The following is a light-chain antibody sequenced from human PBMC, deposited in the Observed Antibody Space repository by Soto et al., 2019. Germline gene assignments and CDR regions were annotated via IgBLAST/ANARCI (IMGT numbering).Light chain of an antibody. V-gene: IGLV2-14*01. CDR3: SSYTSGSSHYV. Sequence: QSVLTQPASVSGSPGQSITISCTGTSSDVGAYYSVSWYQHHPGKAPKLIIYGVTNRPSGVSNRFSGSKSGNTASLTISGLQAEDEADYHCSSYTSGSSHYVFGTGTKLTAL. CDR1: SSDVGAYYS. J-gene: IGLJ1*01. CDR2: GVT.